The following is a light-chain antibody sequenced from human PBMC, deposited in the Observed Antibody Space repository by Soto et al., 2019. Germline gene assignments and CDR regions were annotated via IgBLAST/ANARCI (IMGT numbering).Light chain of an antibody. CDR3: QQATSSPPWT. Sequence: DIQITQSPSSMSASVGDRVTISCRASQDIGRWLAWYQQKPGKAPNLLISSASNLQSGVPPRFSGRGSGTDFTLTINPLQPEDFATYYCQQATSSPPWTFGQGTKLELK. CDR2: SAS. J-gene: IGKJ1*01. V-gene: IGKV1-12*01. CDR1: QDIGRW.